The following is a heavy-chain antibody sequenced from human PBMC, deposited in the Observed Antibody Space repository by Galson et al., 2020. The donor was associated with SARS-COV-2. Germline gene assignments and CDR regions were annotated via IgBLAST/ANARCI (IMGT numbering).Heavy chain of an antibody. CDR1: GYTFTSYY. V-gene: IGHV1-46*01. Sequence: ASVKVSCKASGYTFTSYYMHWVRQAPGQGLEWMGIINPSGGSTSYAQKFQGRVTMTRDTSTSTVYMELSSLRSEDTAVYYCARLCSSTSCYPDYYYYGMDVWGQGTTVTVSS. CDR2: INPSGGST. J-gene: IGHJ6*02. D-gene: IGHD2-2*01. CDR3: ARLCSSTSCYPDYYYYGMDV.